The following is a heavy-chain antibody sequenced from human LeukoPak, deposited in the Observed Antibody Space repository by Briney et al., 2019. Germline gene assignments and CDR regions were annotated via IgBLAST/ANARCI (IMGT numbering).Heavy chain of an antibody. CDR2: ISAYNGNT. J-gene: IGHJ4*02. CDR1: GYTFTSYD. V-gene: IGHV1-18*01. CDR3: GTGRTVTTDY. Sequence: ASVKVSCKASGYTFTSYDISWVRQAPGQGREWMGWISAYNGNTNSAQKLQGRVTMTTDTSTNTAYMELRSLRSDDTAVYYCGTGRTVTTDYWGQGTLVTVSS. D-gene: IGHD4-17*01.